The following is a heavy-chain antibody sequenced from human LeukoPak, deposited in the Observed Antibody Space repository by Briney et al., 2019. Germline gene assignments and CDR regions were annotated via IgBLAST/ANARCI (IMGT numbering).Heavy chain of an antibody. CDR1: GFTVSSNY. CDR3: ARSAVTGPGWIDP. CDR2: IYSGGST. Sequence: GGSLRLSCAASGFTVSSNYMSWVGQAPGKGLQWVSVIYSGGSTYYADSVKGRFTISRDNSKNTLYLQMNGLRAEDTAVYYCARSAVTGPGWIDPWGQGTLVTVSS. V-gene: IGHV3-53*01. J-gene: IGHJ5*02. D-gene: IGHD6-19*01.